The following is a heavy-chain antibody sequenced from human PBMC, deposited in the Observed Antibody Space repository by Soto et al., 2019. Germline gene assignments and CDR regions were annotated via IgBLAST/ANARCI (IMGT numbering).Heavy chain of an antibody. CDR1: GGSFSGYY. CDR3: ARGRYCSSTSCYAGHGDYYYYYMDV. V-gene: IGHV4-34*01. D-gene: IGHD2-2*01. Sequence: QVQLQQWGAGLLKPSETLSLTCAVYGGSFSGYYWSWIRQPPGKGLEWIGEINHSGSTNYNPSLKSRVTISVDTSKNQFSLKLSSVTAADTAVYYCARGRYCSSTSCYAGHGDYYYYYMDVWGKGTTVTVSS. CDR2: INHSGST. J-gene: IGHJ6*03.